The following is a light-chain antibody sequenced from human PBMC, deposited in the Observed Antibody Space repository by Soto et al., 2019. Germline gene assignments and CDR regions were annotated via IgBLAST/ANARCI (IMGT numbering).Light chain of an antibody. CDR2: GNS. CDR1: SSNIGAGYD. CDR3: QSYDSSLNWV. Sequence: QSVLTQPPSVSGAPRQRVTISCTGSSSNIGAGYDVHWYQQLPGTAPKLLIYGNSNRPSGVPDRFSGSKSGTSASLAITGLQAEDEADYYCQSYDSSLNWVFGGGTKLTVL. J-gene: IGLJ3*02. V-gene: IGLV1-40*01.